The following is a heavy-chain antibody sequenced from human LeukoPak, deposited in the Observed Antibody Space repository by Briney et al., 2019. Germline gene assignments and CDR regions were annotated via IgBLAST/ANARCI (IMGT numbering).Heavy chain of an antibody. J-gene: IGHJ4*02. V-gene: IGHV3-48*02. CDR2: ISSSSSAI. D-gene: IGHD1-26*01. CDR1: GFTFSSYS. CDR3: AKDLYYGFDY. Sequence: GGSLRLSCATSGFTFSSYSMHWVREAPGKGLEWVSYISSSSSAIKYADSVKGRFTISRDNAKNSLYLQMNSLRDKDTAVYYCAKDLYYGFDYWGQGTLVSVSS.